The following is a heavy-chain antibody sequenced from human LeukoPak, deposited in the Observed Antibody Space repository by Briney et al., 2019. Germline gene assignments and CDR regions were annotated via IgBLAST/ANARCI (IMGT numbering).Heavy chain of an antibody. J-gene: IGHJ3*02. CDR2: IKGDGSET. Sequence: GGSLRLSCAASGFRFSGYWMTWVRQAPGKGLEWVANIKGDGSETSYVTSVRGRFTISRDNAKNSLYLQMNSLRAEDTAVYYCARDDILTGLDAFDIWGQGTMVTVSS. CDR3: ARDDILTGLDAFDI. V-gene: IGHV3-7*01. CDR1: GFRFSGYW. D-gene: IGHD3-9*01.